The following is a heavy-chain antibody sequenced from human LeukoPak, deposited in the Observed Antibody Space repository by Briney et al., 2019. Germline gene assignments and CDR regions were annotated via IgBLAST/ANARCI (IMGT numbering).Heavy chain of an antibody. CDR3: ARGDRVYVY. J-gene: IGHJ4*02. V-gene: IGHV3-48*03. CDR2: ISSGGSVI. Sequence: PGGSLRLSCAASGFTFSSYEMNWVRQAPGKGLEWVSYISSGGSVIYYADSVKGRFTISRDNSKNTVYLQMNSLRVEDTAVYYCARGDRVYVYWGQGTLVTVSS. D-gene: IGHD5/OR15-5a*01. CDR1: GFTFSSYE.